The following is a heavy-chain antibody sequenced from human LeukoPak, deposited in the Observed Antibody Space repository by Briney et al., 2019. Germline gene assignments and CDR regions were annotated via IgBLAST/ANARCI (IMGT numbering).Heavy chain of an antibody. CDR3: AREGGALSRKRSYNWFDP. D-gene: IGHD3-16*02. CDR2: INHSGST. J-gene: IGHJ5*02. V-gene: IGHV4-34*01. Sequence: SEILSLPRAVYGGSFSGYYWSWIRPPPRNGLEWIGEINHSGSTNYNPSLKTRGTTPVDTSKNQFSQKLSSVTAADTAVYYCAREGGALSRKRSYNWFDPWGDGTVATDSS. CDR1: GGSFSGYY.